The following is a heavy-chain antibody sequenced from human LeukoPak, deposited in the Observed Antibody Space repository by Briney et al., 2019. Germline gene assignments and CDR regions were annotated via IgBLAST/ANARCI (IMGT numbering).Heavy chain of an antibody. Sequence: RGSLRLTCAASGFTFSSSAMSWVRQAPGKGLERVSAMSGSGGSTYYADSVKGRFTVSRDNSKNTLYLQMNILRAEDTAVYYCAKGSYSYGYYYYGMDVWGQGTTVTVSS. CDR3: AKGSYSYGYYYYGMDV. D-gene: IGHD5-18*01. V-gene: IGHV3-23*01. J-gene: IGHJ6*02. CDR1: GFTFSSSA. CDR2: MSGSGGST.